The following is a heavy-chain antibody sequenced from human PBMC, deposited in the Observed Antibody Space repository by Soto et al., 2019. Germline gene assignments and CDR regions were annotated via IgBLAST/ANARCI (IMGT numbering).Heavy chain of an antibody. CDR1: GGTFSNYA. D-gene: IGHD6-19*01. J-gene: IGHJ6*02. CDR2: IIPLSGTA. V-gene: IGHV1-69*01. Sequence: VQLVQSGAEVKKPGSSVMVSCKASGGTFSNYAISWVRQAPGQGLEWMGGIIPLSGTANYAQKFQGRVTITADESTSTAYMELRSLRSEDTAVYYCASDYSVADTYYYGMDVWGQGTTVTVSS. CDR3: ASDYSVADTYYYGMDV.